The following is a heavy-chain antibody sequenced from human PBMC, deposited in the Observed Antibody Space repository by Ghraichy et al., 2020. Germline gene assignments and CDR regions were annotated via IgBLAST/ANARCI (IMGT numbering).Heavy chain of an antibody. Sequence: LSLTCAASGFTFDDFDMSWVRQAPGKGLEWVFTINWNGGITHYADSVKGRFTISRDNAKNSLYLQMTTLRAEDTAFYYCAKEKAVVEPAYPDGSYFYYMDVWGKGTMVTVSS. CDR2: INWNGGIT. CDR3: AKEKAVVEPAYPDGSYFYYMDV. V-gene: IGHV3-20*04. D-gene: IGHD2-2*01. J-gene: IGHJ6*03. CDR1: GFTFDDFD.